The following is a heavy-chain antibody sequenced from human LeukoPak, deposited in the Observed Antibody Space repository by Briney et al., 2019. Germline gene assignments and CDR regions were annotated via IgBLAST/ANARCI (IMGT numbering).Heavy chain of an antibody. CDR2: TSAYNGNT. CDR1: GYTFTSYG. J-gene: IGHJ6*03. D-gene: IGHD5-12*01. CDR3: AKAPYDNYYYYMGV. Sequence: ASVKVSCKASGYTFTSYGISWVRQAPGQGLEWMGWTSAYNGNTNYAQKLQGRVTMTTDTSTSTAYMELRSLRSDDTAVYYCAKAPYDNYYYYMGVWGKGTTVTVSS. V-gene: IGHV1-18*01.